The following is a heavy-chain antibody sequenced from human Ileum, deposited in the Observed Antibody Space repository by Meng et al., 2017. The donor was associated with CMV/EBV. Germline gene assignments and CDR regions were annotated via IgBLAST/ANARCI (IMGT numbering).Heavy chain of an antibody. CDR2: IHHSGFT. V-gene: IGHV4-4*02. J-gene: IGHJ4*02. D-gene: IGHD5-12*01. Sequence: LTCTVSGDSITSPNSWNWVRQPPGKGLEWIGEIHHSGFTNYNSSLKSRVTISVDKSNNQFSLNLNSVTAADTAVYYCATTSPYRVDYWGQGTLVTVSS. CDR1: GDSITSPNS. CDR3: ATTSPYRVDY.